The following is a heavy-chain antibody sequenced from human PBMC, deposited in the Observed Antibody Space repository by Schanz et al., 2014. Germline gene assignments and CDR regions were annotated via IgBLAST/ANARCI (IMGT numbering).Heavy chain of an antibody. J-gene: IGHJ4*02. CDR2: ISGSGGST. V-gene: IGHV3-23*01. Sequence: EVQLLESGGGLVQPGGSLRLSCAASGFAFSSYAMSWVRQAPGKGLEWVSAISGSGGSTYYADSVKGRFTISRENGKNSLYLQMNSLRAGDTAVYYCARDPGGTKTHGLWGQGTLVTVSS. D-gene: IGHD2-15*01. CDR1: GFAFSSYA. CDR3: ARDPGGTKTHGL.